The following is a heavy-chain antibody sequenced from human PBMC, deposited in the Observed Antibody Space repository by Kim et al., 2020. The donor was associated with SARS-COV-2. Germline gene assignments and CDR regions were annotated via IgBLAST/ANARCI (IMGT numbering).Heavy chain of an antibody. Sequence: GGSLRLSCAASGFTFSSYAMSWVRQAPGKGLEWVSTISGSGGSTYYADSVKGRFTISRDNSKNTLYLQMNSLRAEDTAVYYCAKDRVVVVTNFDFWGQGTLVTVSS. CDR2: ISGSGGST. CDR1: GFTFSSYA. V-gene: IGHV3-23*01. J-gene: IGHJ4*02. D-gene: IGHD2-15*01. CDR3: AKDRVVVVTNFDF.